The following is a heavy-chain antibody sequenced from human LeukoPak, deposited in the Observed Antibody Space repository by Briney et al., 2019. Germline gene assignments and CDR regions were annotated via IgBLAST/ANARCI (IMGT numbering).Heavy chain of an antibody. V-gene: IGHV4-39*07. Sequence: KPSETLSLTCTVSGGSISSSSYYWGWIRQPPGKGLEWIGSIYHSGSTYYNPSLKSRVTISVDTSKNQFSLKLSSVTAADTAVYYCARLSVSGPPILYYFDYWGQGTLVTVSS. CDR1: GGSISSSSYY. CDR3: ARLSVSGPPILYYFDY. D-gene: IGHD5/OR15-5a*01. CDR2: IYHSGST. J-gene: IGHJ4*02.